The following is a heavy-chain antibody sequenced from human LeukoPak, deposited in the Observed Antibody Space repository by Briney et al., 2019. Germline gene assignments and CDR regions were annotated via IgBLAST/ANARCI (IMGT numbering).Heavy chain of an antibody. V-gene: IGHV3-53*05. CDR3: AKDQGLANMDV. D-gene: IGHD2-21*01. CDR1: GFTVSNNY. CDR2: IHDGGST. Sequence: GGSLRLSCTASGFTVSNNYMSWVRQAPGKGLEWVSVIHDGGSTKYADSVKGRFTISRDNTKNTLYLQMNSLRAEDTAVYYCAKDQGLANMDVWGQGTTVTVSS. J-gene: IGHJ6*02.